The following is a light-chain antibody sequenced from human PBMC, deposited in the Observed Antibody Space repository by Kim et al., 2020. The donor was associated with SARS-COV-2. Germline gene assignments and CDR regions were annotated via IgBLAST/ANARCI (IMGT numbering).Light chain of an antibody. J-gene: IGKJ5*01. CDR2: DAA. V-gene: IGKV1-33*01. CDR1: EDVSDY. CDR3: QQYDAHPFT. Sequence: SASVGDRVTITCQASEDVSDYFNWYHQKPGEAPKVLIRDAANLESGVPSRFSRGGYGTEFSLTISSVQPEDMGTYYCQQYDAHPFTFGQGTRLEIK.